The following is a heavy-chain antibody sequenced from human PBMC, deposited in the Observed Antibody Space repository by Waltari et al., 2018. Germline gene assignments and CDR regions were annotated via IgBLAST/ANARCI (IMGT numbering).Heavy chain of an antibody. Sequence: EVQLVESGGGMVKPGGSLRLSCAASGFTFSSYSMNWVRQAPGKGMEWVSSISSSSSYIYYADSVKGRFTISRDNAKNSLYLQMNSLRAEDTAVYYCARDRWGGMDVWGQGTTVTVSS. CDR2: ISSSSSYI. V-gene: IGHV3-21*01. CDR1: GFTFSSYS. D-gene: IGHD3-16*01. J-gene: IGHJ6*02. CDR3: ARDRWGGMDV.